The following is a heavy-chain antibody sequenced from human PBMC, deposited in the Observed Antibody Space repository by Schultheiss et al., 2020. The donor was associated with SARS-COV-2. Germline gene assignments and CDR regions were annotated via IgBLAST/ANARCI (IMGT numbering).Heavy chain of an antibody. J-gene: IGHJ5*02. Sequence: SETLSLTCAVSDDSIASGVYSWTWIRQPPGKGLEWIGYIYYLGNTFYQSSLTSRATISLDKSKNQFSLTLRSVTAEDTAVYYCAKYGRKAVAGADDWFDPWGQGTLVTVSS. CDR3: AKYGRKAVAGADDWFDP. V-gene: IGHV4-30-2*01. CDR1: DDSIASGVYS. D-gene: IGHD6-19*01. CDR2: IYYLGNT.